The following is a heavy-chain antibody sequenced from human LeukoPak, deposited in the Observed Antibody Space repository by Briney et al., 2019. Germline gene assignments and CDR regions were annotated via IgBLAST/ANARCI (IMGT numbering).Heavy chain of an antibody. CDR1: GGSISSYY. Sequence: PSETLSLTCTVSGGSISSYYWSWIRQPPGKGLEWIGYIYYSGSTYYNPSLKSRVTISVDTSKNQFSLKLSSVTAADTAVYYCARLSSGYYLYYFDYWGKGTLVTVSS. J-gene: IGHJ4*02. CDR3: ARLSSGYYLYYFDY. V-gene: IGHV4-59*08. CDR2: IYYSGST. D-gene: IGHD3-22*01.